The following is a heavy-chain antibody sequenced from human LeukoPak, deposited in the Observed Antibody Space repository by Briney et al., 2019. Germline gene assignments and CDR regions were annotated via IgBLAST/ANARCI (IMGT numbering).Heavy chain of an antibody. V-gene: IGHV4-59*08. CDR3: ARQPRIAAAGTRALDI. CDR2: IYYSGST. J-gene: IGHJ3*02. CDR1: GGSISSYY. Sequence: PSETLSLTCTVSGGSISSYYWSWIRQPPGKGLEWIGYIYYSGSTNYNPSLKSRVTISVDTSKNQFSLKLSSVTAADTAVYYCARQPRIAAAGTRALDIWGQGTMVTVSS. D-gene: IGHD6-13*01.